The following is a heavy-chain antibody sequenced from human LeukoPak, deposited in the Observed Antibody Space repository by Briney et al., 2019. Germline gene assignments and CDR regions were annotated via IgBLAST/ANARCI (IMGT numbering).Heavy chain of an antibody. J-gene: IGHJ3*02. D-gene: IGHD6-19*01. CDR2: ISFDGSDK. CDR3: ARGTDSSGWYGAFDI. CDR1: GFPFTNYA. Sequence: GRSLRLSCAASGFPFTNYAVHWVRQAPGKGLEWVAAISFDGSDKYYTDSVKGRFTISRDNSKNTLSLQMNSLRAADTAVFYCARGTDSSGWYGAFDIWGQGTLVTVS. V-gene: IGHV3-30-3*01.